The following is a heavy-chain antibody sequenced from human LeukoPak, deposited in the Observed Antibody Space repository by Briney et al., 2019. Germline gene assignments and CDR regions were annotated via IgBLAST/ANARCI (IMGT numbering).Heavy chain of an antibody. V-gene: IGHV3-15*04. Sequence: PGGSLRLSCVGSGFSFTDAWMSWVRQIPGKGLEWVGRIESKTDGETTDYATPVKDRFIISRDDSTNTLYLQMNSLKSEDTAVYFFPPYVPARNLNSWAQEPRVTVSS. CDR2: IESKTDGETT. CDR1: GFSFTDAW. D-gene: IGHD3-10*02. J-gene: IGHJ4*02. CDR3: PPYVPARNLNS.